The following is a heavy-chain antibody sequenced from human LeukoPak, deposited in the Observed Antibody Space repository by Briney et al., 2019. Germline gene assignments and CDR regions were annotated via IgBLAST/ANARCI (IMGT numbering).Heavy chain of an antibody. Sequence: GASVKVSCKASGYTFSNYGFNWVRQAPGQGLEWLGWISAYNGHTIYGQKFQGKVTMTTDTSTSTAYMELRNLMSDDTAVYYCARGLGGSGSYFLTFDYWGQGTLVTVSS. D-gene: IGHD1-26*01. J-gene: IGHJ4*02. CDR3: ARGLGGSGSYFLTFDY. CDR2: ISAYNGHT. CDR1: GYTFSNYG. V-gene: IGHV1-18*01.